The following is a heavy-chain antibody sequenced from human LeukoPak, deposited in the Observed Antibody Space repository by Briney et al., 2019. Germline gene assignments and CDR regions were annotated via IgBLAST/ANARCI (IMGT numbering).Heavy chain of an antibody. CDR2: INSDGSST. D-gene: IGHD3-10*01. Sequence: PGGSLGLSCAASGFTFSSYWMHWVRQAPGKGLVWVSRINSDGSSTSYADSVKGRFTISRDNAKNTLYLQMNSLRAEDTAVYYCTRDMIRGVVNYWGQGTLVTVSS. CDR1: GFTFSSYW. V-gene: IGHV3-74*01. CDR3: TRDMIRGVVNY. J-gene: IGHJ4*02.